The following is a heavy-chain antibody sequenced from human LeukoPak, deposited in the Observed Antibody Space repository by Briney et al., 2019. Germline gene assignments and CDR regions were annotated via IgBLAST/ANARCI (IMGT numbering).Heavy chain of an antibody. J-gene: IGHJ4*02. CDR2: ISAYNGNT. V-gene: IGHV1-18*01. Sequence: GASVKVSCKASGGTFSSYAISWVRQAPGQGLEWMGWISAYNGNTNYAQKLQGRVTMTTDTSTSTAYMELRSLRSDDTAVYYCARGLRLRSDLDYWGQGTLVTVSS. D-gene: IGHD6-25*01. CDR3: ARGLRLRSDLDY. CDR1: GGTFSSYA.